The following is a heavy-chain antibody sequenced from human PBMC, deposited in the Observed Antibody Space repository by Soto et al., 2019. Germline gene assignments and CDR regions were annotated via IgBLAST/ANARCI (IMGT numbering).Heavy chain of an antibody. CDR3: ARQRTSVVTQAYFDV. CDR2: IYYGGNT. D-gene: IGHD2-21*02. CDR1: GVSITNSFYF. Sequence: PSETLSLTCTVSGVSITNSFYFWGWVRQPPGKGLEWIGSIYYGGNTYYNPSLKSRATVSVDTSKDQFSLKLKPVTAADTALYFCARQRTSVVTQAYFDVWGPGSLVTVSS. J-gene: IGHJ4*02. V-gene: IGHV4-39*01.